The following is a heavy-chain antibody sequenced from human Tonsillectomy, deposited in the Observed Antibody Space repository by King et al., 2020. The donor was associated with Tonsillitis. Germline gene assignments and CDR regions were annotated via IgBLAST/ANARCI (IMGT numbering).Heavy chain of an antibody. CDR1: GFTFSIYA. Sequence: VQLVESGGGLVHPGGSLTLPCAASGFTFSIYAMRWVRQAPGRGLEWVSAITDRGGSTYYAAAVKGRFIISRDNSKNTLYLNMNSVRAGDRAVYYCAIASGSSSSHGFDYWGQGTLVTVSS. V-gene: IGHV3-23*04. J-gene: IGHJ4*02. CDR2: ITDRGGST. CDR3: AIASGSSSSHGFDY. D-gene: IGHD6-13*01.